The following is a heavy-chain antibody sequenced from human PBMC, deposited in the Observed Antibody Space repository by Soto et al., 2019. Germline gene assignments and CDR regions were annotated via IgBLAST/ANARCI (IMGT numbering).Heavy chain of an antibody. V-gene: IGHV4-59*01. CDR3: ARGGYCTNGVCYTPRYKFDY. D-gene: IGHD2-8*01. CDR1: GGSISSYY. CDR2: IYYSGST. Sequence: SETLSLTCTVSGGSISSYYWSWIRQPPGKGLEWIGYIYYSGSTNYNPSLKSRVTISVDTSKNQFSLKLSSVTAADTAVYYCARGGYCTNGVCYTPRYKFDYWGQGTLVTVSS. J-gene: IGHJ4*02.